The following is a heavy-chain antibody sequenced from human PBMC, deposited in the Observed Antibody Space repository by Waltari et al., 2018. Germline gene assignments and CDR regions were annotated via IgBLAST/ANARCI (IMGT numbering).Heavy chain of an antibody. J-gene: IGHJ4*02. Sequence: DVQLVESGGGLVRPGGSLRLSCAASGFGFSNYTMDWVRQAPGKGLEWVAFISSDRSYIYYADSVKGRFTISRDNAKNSLYLQRNSLRAEDTAVYYCTRARSGSFSTLFEHWGQGTVVTVSS. CDR2: ISSDRSYI. CDR1: GFGFSNYT. V-gene: IGHV3-21*01. D-gene: IGHD1-26*01. CDR3: TRARSGSFSTLFEH.